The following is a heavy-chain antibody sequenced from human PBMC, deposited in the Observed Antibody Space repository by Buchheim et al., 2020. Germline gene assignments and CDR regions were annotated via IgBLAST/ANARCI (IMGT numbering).Heavy chain of an antibody. J-gene: IGHJ5*02. V-gene: IGHV3-15*05. CDR2: IKSKTDGGTT. CDR1: GFTFSNAW. CDR3: ARDRVQSPSNWFDP. Sequence: EVQLVESGGGLVKPGGSLRLSCAASGFTFSNAWMSWVRQAPGKGLEWVGRIKSKTDGGTTDYAAPVKGRFTISRDNAKNTLYLQMNSLRAEDTAVYYCARDRVQSPSNWFDPWGQGTL.